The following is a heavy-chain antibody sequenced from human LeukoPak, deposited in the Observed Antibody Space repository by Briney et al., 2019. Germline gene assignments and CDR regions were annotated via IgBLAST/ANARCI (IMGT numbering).Heavy chain of an antibody. V-gene: IGHV4-31*03. J-gene: IGHJ6*02. D-gene: IGHD3-10*01. CDR2: IYYSGST. CDR1: GGSISSGGYY. CDR3: ARDPITIVRGVNYYYGMDV. Sequence: KPSQTLSLTCTVSGGSISSGGYYWSWIRQHPGKGLEWIGYIYYSGSTYYNPSLKSRVTISVDTSKNQFSLKLSSVTAADTAVYYCARDPITIVRGVNYYYGMDVWGQGTTVTVSS.